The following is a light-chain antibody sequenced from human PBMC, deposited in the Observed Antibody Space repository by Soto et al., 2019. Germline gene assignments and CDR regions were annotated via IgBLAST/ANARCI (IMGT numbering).Light chain of an antibody. CDR2: TAS. CDR1: QSITTW. J-gene: IGKJ1*01. Sequence: DIQMTQSPSTLSASVGDRVTITCRASQSITTWLAWYQQKPGKAPKLLIYTASSLKSGVPSRFSGSGSGTDFTLTISSLQPDDFATYYCQHYYIYLEAFGQGTKVDIK. CDR3: QHYYIYLEA. V-gene: IGKV1-5*03.